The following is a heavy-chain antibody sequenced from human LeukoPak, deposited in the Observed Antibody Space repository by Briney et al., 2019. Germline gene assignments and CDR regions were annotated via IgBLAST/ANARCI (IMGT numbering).Heavy chain of an antibody. V-gene: IGHV3-11*01. CDR1: GFTFSDYY. J-gene: IGHJ4*02. D-gene: IGHD2-21*02. CDR3: AKGDAYCGGDCFPD. CDR2: ISSSGTTI. Sequence: SGGSLRLSCAASGFTFSDYYMSWIRQAPGKGLEWVSFISSSGTTIYYADSVKGRFTISRDNAKNSLYLQMNSLRAEDTAVYFCAKGDAYCGGDCFPDWGQGTLVTVSS.